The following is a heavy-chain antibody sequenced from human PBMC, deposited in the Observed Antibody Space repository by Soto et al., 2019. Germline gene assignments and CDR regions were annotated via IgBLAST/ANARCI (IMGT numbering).Heavy chain of an antibody. Sequence: EVQLVESGGGLVQPGGSLRLSCAASGFTFSSYWMSWVRQAPGKGLEWVANIKQDGSEKYYVDSVKGRFTISRDNAKNSLYLQMNSLRAEDTAVYYCARDWSCSSTSCYTIYYYGMDVWGQGTTVTVSS. CDR2: IKQDGSEK. V-gene: IGHV3-7*05. CDR1: GFTFSSYW. J-gene: IGHJ6*02. D-gene: IGHD2-2*02. CDR3: ARDWSCSSTSCYTIYYYGMDV.